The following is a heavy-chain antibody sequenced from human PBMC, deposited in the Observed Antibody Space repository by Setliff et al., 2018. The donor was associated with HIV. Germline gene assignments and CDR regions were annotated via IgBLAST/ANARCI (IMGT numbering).Heavy chain of an antibody. J-gene: IGHJ3*02. CDR1: GGSISSGSYY. D-gene: IGHD4-17*01. Sequence: SETLSLTCTVSGGSISSGSYYWSWIRQPAGKGLEWIGRIYSSASTNYNPSLNSRAIISVDTSRNQFSLRLSSVAAADTAMYYCARVGDYGAFDIWGQGTMVTVSS. V-gene: IGHV4-61*02. CDR2: IYSSAST. CDR3: ARVGDYGAFDI.